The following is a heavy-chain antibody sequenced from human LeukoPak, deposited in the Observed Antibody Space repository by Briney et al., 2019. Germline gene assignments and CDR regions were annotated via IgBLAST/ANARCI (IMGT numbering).Heavy chain of an antibody. D-gene: IGHD3-9*01. CDR2: VNSDGSTT. CDR3: ARADLLRYFDWLTKDFDY. V-gene: IGHV3-74*01. J-gene: IGHJ4*02. Sequence: GGSLRLSCAASGFTFSNFWMHWVRQGPGKGLVWVSRVNSDGSTTTYADSVKGRFTISRDNAKNTLYLQMNSLRVDDTAVYYCARADLLRYFDWLTKDFDYWGQGTLVTVSS. CDR1: GFTFSNFW.